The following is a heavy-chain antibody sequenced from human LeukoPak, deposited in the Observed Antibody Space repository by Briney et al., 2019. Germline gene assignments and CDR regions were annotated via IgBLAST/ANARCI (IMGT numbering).Heavy chain of an antibody. D-gene: IGHD5-18*01. V-gene: IGHV3-30*18. Sequence: GGSLRLPCAASGFTFSSYGMHWVRQAPGKGLEWVAVISYDGSNKYYADSVKGRFTISRDNSKNTLYLQMNSLRAEDTAVYYCAKGYSYGPFDYWGQGTLVTVSS. CDR3: AKGYSYGPFDY. J-gene: IGHJ4*02. CDR2: ISYDGSNK. CDR1: GFTFSSYG.